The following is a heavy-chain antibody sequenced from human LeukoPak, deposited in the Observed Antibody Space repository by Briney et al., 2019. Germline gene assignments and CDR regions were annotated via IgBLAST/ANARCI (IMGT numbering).Heavy chain of an antibody. D-gene: IGHD2-21*01. J-gene: IGHJ4*02. Sequence: GGSLRLSCAASGFTFSSYAMNWVSQAPGKGLEWVSGISGSGGTTYYADSVRGRFTISRDNSKNTLYLQMSSLTAEDTAVYFCAKRPSRSSPNCIDYWGQGTLVTVSS. CDR3: AKRPSRSSPNCIDY. CDR1: GFTFSSYA. CDR2: ISGSGGTT. V-gene: IGHV3-23*01.